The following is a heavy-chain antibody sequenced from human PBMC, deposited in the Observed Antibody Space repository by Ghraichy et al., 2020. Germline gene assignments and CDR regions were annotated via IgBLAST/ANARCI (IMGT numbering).Heavy chain of an antibody. J-gene: IGHJ4*02. CDR1: GFTFSSYA. Sequence: GGSLRLSCAASGFTFSSYAMSWVRQAPGKGLEWVSAISGSGGSTYYADSVKGRFTISRDNSKNTLYLQMNSLRAEDTAVYYCAKDGAEGSDYYDSSGFYFDYWGQGTLVTVSS. CDR2: ISGSGGST. V-gene: IGHV3-23*01. D-gene: IGHD3-22*01. CDR3: AKDGAEGSDYYDSSGFYFDY.